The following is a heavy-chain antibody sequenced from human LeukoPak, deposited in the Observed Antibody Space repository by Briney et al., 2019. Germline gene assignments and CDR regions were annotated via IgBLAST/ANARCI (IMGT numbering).Heavy chain of an antibody. D-gene: IGHD2-2*01. J-gene: IGHJ1*01. Sequence: SETLSLTCTVPGGSISSYYWSWIRQPPGKGLEWIGYIYYSGSTNYNPSLKSRVTISVDTSKNQFSLNLSSLTVADTAVYYCARHGCSSTSCPFQHWGQGTLVTVSS. CDR2: IYYSGST. V-gene: IGHV4-59*08. CDR3: ARHGCSSTSCPFQH. CDR1: GGSISSYY.